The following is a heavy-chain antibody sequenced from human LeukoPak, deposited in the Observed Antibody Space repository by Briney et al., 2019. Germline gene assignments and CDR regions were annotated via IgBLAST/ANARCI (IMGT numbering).Heavy chain of an antibody. D-gene: IGHD2-15*01. V-gene: IGHV4-59*01. CDR1: GGSISSYY. Sequence: SETLSLTCTVSGGSISSYYWSWIRQPPGKGLEWIGYIYYSGSTSYNPSLKSRVTISVDTSKNQFSLKLSSVTAADTAVYYCARDPSGGSIDYWGQGTLVTVSS. CDR2: IYYSGST. J-gene: IGHJ4*02. CDR3: ARDPSGGSIDY.